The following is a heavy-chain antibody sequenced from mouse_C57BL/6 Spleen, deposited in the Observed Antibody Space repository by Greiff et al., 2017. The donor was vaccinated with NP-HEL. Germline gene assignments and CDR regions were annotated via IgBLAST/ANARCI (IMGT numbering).Heavy chain of an antibody. CDR1: GYSITSGYY. D-gene: IGHD1-1*01. J-gene: IGHJ2*01. V-gene: IGHV3-6*01. CDR3: ARADYVYFDY. CDR2: ISYDGSN. Sequence: EVKLQESGPGLVKPSQSLSLTCSVTGYSITSGYYWNWIRQFPGNKLEWMGYISYDGSNNYNPSLKNRISITRDTSKNQFFLKLNSVTTEDTATYYCARADYVYFDYWGQGTTLTVSS.